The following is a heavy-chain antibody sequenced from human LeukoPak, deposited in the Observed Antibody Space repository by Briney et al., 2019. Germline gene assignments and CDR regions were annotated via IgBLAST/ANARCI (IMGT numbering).Heavy chain of an antibody. CDR2: IIPMSGIA. CDR3: AREAPGGISNWFDP. V-gene: IGHV1-69*04. Sequence: SPKASSKTSGVTYSSHGTSSVPQVPGQGLESMRKIIPMSGIAKTAQKFQGRVTITADKSTNTAYMDLCSLISEDTAVYYCAREAPGGISNWFDPWGQGTLVTVSS. J-gene: IGHJ5*02. CDR1: GVTYSSHG. D-gene: IGHD2-15*01.